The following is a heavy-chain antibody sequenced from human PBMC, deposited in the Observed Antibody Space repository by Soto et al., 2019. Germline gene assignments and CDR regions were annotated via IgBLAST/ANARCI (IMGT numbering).Heavy chain of an antibody. CDR1: GFTFSSYA. Sequence: EVQVLESGGGLGQPGGSLRLSCAASGFTFSSYAMTWVRQAPGKGLEWISSISDGYDGPYYADSVKGRFTISRDNAKSTVSLQMNSLIADDTALYYCAKGGLIRAPGLCFWGQGTLVTVSS. J-gene: IGHJ4*02. V-gene: IGHV3-23*01. CDR3: AKGGLIRAPGLCF. CDR2: ISDGYDGP. D-gene: IGHD3-16*01.